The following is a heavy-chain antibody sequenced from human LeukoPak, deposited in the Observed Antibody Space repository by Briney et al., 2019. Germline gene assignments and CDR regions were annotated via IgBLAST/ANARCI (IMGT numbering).Heavy chain of an antibody. CDR1: GGSINTYY. J-gene: IGHJ5*02. CDR3: ARPQSGLGWFDP. Sequence: SEALSLTCTVSGGSINTYYWSWIRQPAGKGLEWIGRIYSTGITTYNPSLKGRVTMSVDTSKNQFSLKLSSVTAADTAVYYCARPQSGLGWFDPWGQGILVTVSS. CDR2: IYSTGIT. V-gene: IGHV4-4*07.